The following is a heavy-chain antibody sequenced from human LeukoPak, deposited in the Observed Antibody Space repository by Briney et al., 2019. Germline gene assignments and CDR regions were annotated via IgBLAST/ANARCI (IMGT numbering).Heavy chain of an antibody. Sequence: SVKVSCKASGGTFISYAISWVRQAPGQGLEWMGGIIPIFGTANYAQKFQGRVTITADESTSTAYTELSSLRSEDTAVYYCARYYDSSGLNWFDPWGQGTLVTVSS. CDR2: IIPIFGTA. CDR3: ARYYDSSGLNWFDP. V-gene: IGHV1-69*13. CDR1: GGTFISYA. J-gene: IGHJ5*02. D-gene: IGHD3-22*01.